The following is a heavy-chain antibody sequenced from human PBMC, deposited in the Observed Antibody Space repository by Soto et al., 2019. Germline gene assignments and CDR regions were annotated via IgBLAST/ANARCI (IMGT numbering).Heavy chain of an antibody. D-gene: IGHD3-10*01. V-gene: IGHV1-18*01. CDR2: ISAYNGNT. CDR3: ARDPYGSGSYWLGNYYYYYMDV. CDR1: GYTFTSYG. Sequence: GASVKVSCKASGYTFTSYGISWVRQAPGQGLEWMGWISAYNGNTNYAQKLQGRVTMTTDTSTSTAYMELRSLRSDDTAVYYCARDPYGSGSYWLGNYYYYYMDVWGKGTTVTVSS. J-gene: IGHJ6*03.